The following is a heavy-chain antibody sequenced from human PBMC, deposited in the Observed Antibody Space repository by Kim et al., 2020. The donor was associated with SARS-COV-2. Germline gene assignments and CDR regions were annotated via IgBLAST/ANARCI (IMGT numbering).Heavy chain of an antibody. Sequence: GGSLRLSCAASGFTFSSYGMHWVRQAPGKGLEWVAVISYDGSNKYYADSVKGRFTISRDNSKNTLYLQMNSLRAEDTAVYYCAKDGAKAYYGSGSYYNSPPDNYYYYGMDVWGQGTTVTVSS. V-gene: IGHV3-30*18. CDR3: AKDGAKAYYGSGSYYNSPPDNYYYYGMDV. J-gene: IGHJ6*02. CDR2: ISYDGSNK. D-gene: IGHD3-10*01. CDR1: GFTFSSYG.